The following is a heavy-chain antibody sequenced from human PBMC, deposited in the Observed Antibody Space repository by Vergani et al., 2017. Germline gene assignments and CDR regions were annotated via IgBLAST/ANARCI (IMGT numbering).Heavy chain of an antibody. D-gene: IGHD3-22*01. V-gene: IGHV3-23*01. CDR3: AKDLNYYDSSGYYSDD. CDR1: GFTFSSYA. J-gene: IGHJ4*02. Sequence: EVQLLESGGGSVQPGGSLRLSCAASGFTFSSYAMSWVRQAPGKGLEWVSGISGSHSSTYYADSVKGRFTIARDNSKTTLFLQMNSLRAEDTAVYYCAKDLNYYDSSGYYSDDWGQGTLVTVSS. CDR2: ISGSHSST.